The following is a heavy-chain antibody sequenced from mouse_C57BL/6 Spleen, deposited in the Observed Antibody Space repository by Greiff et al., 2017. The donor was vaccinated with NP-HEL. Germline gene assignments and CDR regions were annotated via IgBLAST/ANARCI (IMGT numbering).Heavy chain of an antibody. J-gene: IGHJ3*01. CDR3: TGRETGSFAY. Sequence: QVQLQQSGAELVRPGASVTLSCKASGYTFTDYEMHWVKQTPVHGLEWIGAIDPETGGTAYNQKFKGKAILTADKSSSTAYMELHSRTSEASAVYYCTGRETGSFAYWGQGTLVTVSA. V-gene: IGHV1-15*01. CDR2: IDPETGGT. CDR1: GYTFTDYE.